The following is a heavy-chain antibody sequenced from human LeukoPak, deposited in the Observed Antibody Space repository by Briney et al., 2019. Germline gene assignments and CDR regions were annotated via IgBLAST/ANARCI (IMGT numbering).Heavy chain of an antibody. CDR1: GFTFSSYA. Sequence: PGGSLRLSCAASGFTFSSYALSWVRQAPGKGLEWVSAISGSGGATYYADSVKGRFTMSRDNSKNTLYLQMNSLRAEDTAVYYCAKCSGSYYYGMDVWGQGTTVTVSS. V-gene: IGHV3-23*01. D-gene: IGHD1-26*01. J-gene: IGHJ6*02. CDR2: ISGSGGAT. CDR3: AKCSGSYYYGMDV.